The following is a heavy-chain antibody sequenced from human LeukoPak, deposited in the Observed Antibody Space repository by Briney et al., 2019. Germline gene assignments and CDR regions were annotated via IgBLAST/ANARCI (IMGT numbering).Heavy chain of an antibody. Sequence: SVKVSCKASGGTFSSYAVSWVRQARGQGLEWMGGIIPIFGTANYAQKFQGRVTITADESTSTAYMELSSLRSEDTAVYYCARPRGLTFDPWGQGTLLTVSS. CDR2: IIPIFGTA. D-gene: IGHD3-9*01. CDR1: GGTFSSYA. V-gene: IGHV1-69*13. CDR3: ARPRGLTFDP. J-gene: IGHJ5*02.